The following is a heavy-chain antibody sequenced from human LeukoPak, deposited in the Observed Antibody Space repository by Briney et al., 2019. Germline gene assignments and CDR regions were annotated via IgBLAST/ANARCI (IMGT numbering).Heavy chain of an antibody. D-gene: IGHD3-22*01. J-gene: IGHJ4*02. CDR2: IYYSGST. CDR3: ARHPSYYDRIDY. V-gene: IGHV4-59*08. CDR1: GGSISSYY. Sequence: PSETLSLTCTVSGGSISSYYWSWIRQPPGKGLEWIGYIYYSGSTNYNPSLKSRVTISVDTSKNQFSLKLSSVTAADTAVYYCARHPSYYDRIDYWGQGTLVTVSS.